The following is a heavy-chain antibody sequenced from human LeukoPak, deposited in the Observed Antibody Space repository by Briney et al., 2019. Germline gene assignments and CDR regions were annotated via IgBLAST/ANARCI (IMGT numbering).Heavy chain of an antibody. Sequence: GGSLRLSCAASGFTFDDYGMSWVRQAPGKWLEWVSGINWNGGSTGYADSVKGRFTISRDNAKNSLYLQMNSLRAENTALYYCARDSNPESITIFGVVVDAFDIWGQGTMVTVSS. V-gene: IGHV3-20*04. D-gene: IGHD3-3*01. CDR3: ARDSNPESITIFGVVVDAFDI. CDR2: INWNGGST. J-gene: IGHJ3*02. CDR1: GFTFDDYG.